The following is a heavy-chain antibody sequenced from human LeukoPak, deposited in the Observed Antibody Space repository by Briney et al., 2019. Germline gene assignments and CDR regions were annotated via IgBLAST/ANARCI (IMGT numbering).Heavy chain of an antibody. CDR3: ARGHYYMDV. V-gene: IGHV4-38-2*02. J-gene: IGHJ6*03. CDR2: IYHSGST. CDR1: GYSISSGYY. Sequence: SETLSLTCTVSGYSISSGYYWGWIRQPPGKGLEWIGSIYHSGSTNYNPSLKSRVTMSVDTSKNQFSLKLSSVTAADTAVYYCARGHYYMDVWGKGTTVTISS.